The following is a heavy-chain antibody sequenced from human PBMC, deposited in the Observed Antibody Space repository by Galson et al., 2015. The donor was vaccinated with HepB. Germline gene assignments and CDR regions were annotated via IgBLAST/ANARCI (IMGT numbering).Heavy chain of an antibody. D-gene: IGHD6-6*01. CDR3: ARADLGSSSHYCYYYMDV. J-gene: IGHJ6*03. CDR2: INPNSGGT. CDR1: GYTFTGYY. Sequence: SVKVSCKASGYTFTGYYMHWVRQAPGQGLEWMGWINPNSGGTNYAQKFQGRVTMTRDTSISTAYMELSRLRSDDTAVYYCARADLGSSSHYCYYYMDVWGKGTTVTVSS. V-gene: IGHV1-2*02.